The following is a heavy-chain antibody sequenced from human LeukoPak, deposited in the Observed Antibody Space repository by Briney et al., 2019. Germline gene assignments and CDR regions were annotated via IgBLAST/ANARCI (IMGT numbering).Heavy chain of an antibody. D-gene: IGHD3-16*02. Sequence: SETLSLTCAVSGGSISSSNWWSWVRQPPGKGLEWIGEIYHSGSTNYNPSLKSRVTISVDKSKNQFSLKLSSVTAADTAVYYCARGDDTFGGVIVLLKYWGQGTLVTVSS. CDR3: ARGDDTFGGVIVLLKY. J-gene: IGHJ4*02. CDR2: IYHSGST. CDR1: GGSISSSNW. V-gene: IGHV4-4*02.